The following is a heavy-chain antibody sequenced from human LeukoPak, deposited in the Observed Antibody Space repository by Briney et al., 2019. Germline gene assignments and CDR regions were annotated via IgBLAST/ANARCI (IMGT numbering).Heavy chain of an antibody. J-gene: IGHJ3*02. D-gene: IGHD3-16*01. Sequence: SETLSLTCAVYGGSFSGHYWSWIRQPPGKGLEWIGEINHSGSTYYNPSLKSRVTISVDRSKNQFSLKLSSVTAADTAVYYCARVGAHDAFDIWGQGTMVTVSS. CDR3: ARVGAHDAFDI. CDR1: GGSFSGHY. CDR2: INHSGST. V-gene: IGHV4-34*01.